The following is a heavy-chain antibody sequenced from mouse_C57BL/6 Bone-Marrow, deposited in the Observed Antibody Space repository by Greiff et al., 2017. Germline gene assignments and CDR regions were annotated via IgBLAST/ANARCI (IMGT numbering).Heavy chain of an antibody. Sequence: QVQLQQSGAELARPGASVKLSCKASGYTFTSYGISWVKQRPGQGLEWIGEIYPRSGNTYYNEKFKGKATLTADKSSSTAYMQLRSLTSEASAVYVCARESAEGGYFDVWGTGTTVTVSS. J-gene: IGHJ1*03. V-gene: IGHV1-81*01. D-gene: IGHD1-3*01. CDR1: GYTFTSYG. CDR3: ARESAEGGYFDV. CDR2: IYPRSGNT.